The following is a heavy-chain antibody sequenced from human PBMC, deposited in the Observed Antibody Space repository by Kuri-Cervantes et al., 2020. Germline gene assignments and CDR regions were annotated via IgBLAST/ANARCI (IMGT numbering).Heavy chain of an antibody. CDR3: ARAKDTAMVTAVSFDY. V-gene: IGHV1-18*01. D-gene: IGHD5-18*01. CDR1: GYTFTSYG. CDR2: ISAYNGNT. J-gene: IGHJ4*02. Sequence: ASVKVSCKASGYTFTSYGISWVRQAPGQGLEWMGWISAYNGNTNYAQKFQGRVTITTDESTSTAYMELSSLRSEDTAVYYCARAKDTAMVTAVSFDYWGQGTLVTVSS.